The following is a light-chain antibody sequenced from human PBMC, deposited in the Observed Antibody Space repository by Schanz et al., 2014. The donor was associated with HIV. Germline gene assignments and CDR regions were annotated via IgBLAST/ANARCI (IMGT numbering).Light chain of an antibody. CDR3: SSYAGSNNLVV. Sequence: SALTQPPSASGSPGQSVNISCTGTSSDVGGYYYVSWYQQHPGKAPKLMIYEVSKRPSGVPDRFSGSKSGNTASLTVSGLQDEDEADYYCSSYAGSNNLVVFGGGTKLT. CDR1: SSDVGGYYY. J-gene: IGLJ2*01. CDR2: EVS. V-gene: IGLV2-8*01.